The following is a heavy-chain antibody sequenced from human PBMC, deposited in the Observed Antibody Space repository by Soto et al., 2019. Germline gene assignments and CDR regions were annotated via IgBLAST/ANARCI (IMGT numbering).Heavy chain of an antibody. CDR3: ARAQLRQWLVHPFDY. J-gene: IGHJ4*02. CDR1: GFTFSSYA. CDR2: ISYDGSNK. Sequence: QVQLVESGGGVVQPGRSLRLSCAASGFTFSSYAMHWVRQAPGKGLEWVAVISYDGSNKYYADSVKGRFTISRDNSKNTLYLQMNSLRAEDTAVYYCARAQLRQWLVHPFDYWGQGTLVTVSS. D-gene: IGHD6-19*01. V-gene: IGHV3-30-3*01.